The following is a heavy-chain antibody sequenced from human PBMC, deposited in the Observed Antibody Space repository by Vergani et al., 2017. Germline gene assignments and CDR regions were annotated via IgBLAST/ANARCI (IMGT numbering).Heavy chain of an antibody. V-gene: IGHV3-23*01. J-gene: IGHJ6*02. CDR2: ISGSGGST. Sequence: EVQLLESGGGLVQPGGSLRLSCAASGFTFSSYAMSWVRQAPGKGMEWVPAISGSGGSTYYADSVKGRFTISRDNSKNTLYLQMNSLRAEDTAVYYCAKLDGYYYSSCYYYSSRDYYGMDVWGQGTTVIVSS. CDR3: AKLDGYYYSSCYYYSSRDYYGMDV. D-gene: IGHD3-22*01. CDR1: GFTFSSYA.